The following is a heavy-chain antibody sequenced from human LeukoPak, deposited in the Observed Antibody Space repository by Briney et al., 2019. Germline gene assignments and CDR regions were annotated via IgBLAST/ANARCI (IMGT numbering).Heavy chain of an antibody. CDR2: ISSSSSYI. CDR3: ARLTSYGSGSPR. D-gene: IGHD3-10*01. CDR1: GFTFGSYG. J-gene: IGHJ4*02. V-gene: IGHV3-21*01. Sequence: GGSLRLSCAASGFTFGSYGMHWVRQAPGKGLEWVSSISSSSSYINYADSVKGRFTISRDNAKNSLYLQMNSLRAEDTAVYYCARLTSYGSGSPRWGQGTLVTVSS.